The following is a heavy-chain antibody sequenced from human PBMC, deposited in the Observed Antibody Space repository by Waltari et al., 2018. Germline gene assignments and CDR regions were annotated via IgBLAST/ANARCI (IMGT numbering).Heavy chain of an antibody. V-gene: IGHV3-7*03. D-gene: IGHD6-19*01. Sequence: EVQLVESGGGLVQPGGSLRLSCAASAFTFSNYWMSWVRQAPGKGLEWVANMKQDGREKYYVDSVKGRFTISRDNAKNSLYLQMNSLRVEDTAVYYCAREAVAGIPEFDPWGQGTLVTVSS. J-gene: IGHJ5*02. CDR1: AFTFSNYW. CDR3: AREAVAGIPEFDP. CDR2: MKQDGREK.